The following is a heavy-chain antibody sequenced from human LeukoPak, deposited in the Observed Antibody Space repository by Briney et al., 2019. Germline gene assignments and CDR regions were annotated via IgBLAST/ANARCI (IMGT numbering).Heavy chain of an antibody. CDR1: GGSLSSYY. D-gene: IGHD6-19*01. J-gene: IGHJ5*02. Sequence: SETLSLTCTVSGGSLSSYYWSWIRQPPGKGLEWIGYIYYSGSTNYNPSLKSRVTISVDTSKNQFSLKLSSVTAADTAVYYCARHRGIAVAYNWFDPWGQGTLVTVSS. CDR2: IYYSGST. CDR3: ARHRGIAVAYNWFDP. V-gene: IGHV4-59*08.